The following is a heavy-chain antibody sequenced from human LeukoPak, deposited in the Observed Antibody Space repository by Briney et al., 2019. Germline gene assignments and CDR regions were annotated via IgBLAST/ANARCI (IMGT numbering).Heavy chain of an antibody. CDR2: ISSSGSTI. J-gene: IGHJ5*02. CDR1: GFTFSDYY. V-gene: IGHV3-11*01. Sequence: GGSLRLSCAASGFTFSDYYMSWIRQAPGKGLERDSYISSSGSTIYYADSVKGRFTISRDNAKNSLYLQMNSLRAEDTAVYYCARDRDSSSSYNWFDPWGQGTLVTVSS. CDR3: ARDRDSSSSYNWFDP. D-gene: IGHD6-6*01.